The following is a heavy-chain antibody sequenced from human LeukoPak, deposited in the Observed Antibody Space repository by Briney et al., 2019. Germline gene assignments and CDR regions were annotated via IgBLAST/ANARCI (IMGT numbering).Heavy chain of an antibody. Sequence: GGSLRLSCAASGFTFSSYWMSWVRQAPGKGLEWVANIKQDGSEKYYADSVKGRFTISRDNSKNSLYLQMNSLRAEDTALYYCAKDGRVGKPYYYYYYMDVWGKGTTVTVSS. CDR2: IKQDGSEK. D-gene: IGHD7-27*01. J-gene: IGHJ6*03. V-gene: IGHV3-7*03. CDR1: GFTFSSYW. CDR3: AKDGRVGKPYYYYYYMDV.